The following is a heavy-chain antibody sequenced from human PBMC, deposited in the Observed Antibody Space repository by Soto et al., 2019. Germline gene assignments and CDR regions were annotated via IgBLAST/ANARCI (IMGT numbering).Heavy chain of an antibody. J-gene: IGHJ5*02. CDR2: LSYDESNT. D-gene: IGHD3-3*01. Sequence: QVQLVESGGGVVQPGRSLRLSCLASGFTFGDFGMHWVRQAPGKGLEWVAALSYDESNTYYADSVKGRFTISRDISKNTLYLQINSLRPEDTAVYFCAKSGQEWSRSPDAWGQGTLVTVSS. CDR3: AKSGQEWSRSPDA. CDR1: GFTFGDFG. V-gene: IGHV3-30*18.